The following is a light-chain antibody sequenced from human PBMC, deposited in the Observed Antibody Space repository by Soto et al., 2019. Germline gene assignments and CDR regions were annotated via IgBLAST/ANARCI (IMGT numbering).Light chain of an antibody. Sequence: DIQMTQSPSSLSASVGDRVTITCRASQSISSYLNWYQQKPGKAPKLLIYAASSLQRGVPSRFRGGGAGTDFTLTISSLQPEDFAPYSCQQSYSSPRFTFGPGTKVDIK. CDR2: AAS. J-gene: IGKJ3*01. CDR3: QQSYSSPRFT. CDR1: QSISSY. V-gene: IGKV1-39*01.